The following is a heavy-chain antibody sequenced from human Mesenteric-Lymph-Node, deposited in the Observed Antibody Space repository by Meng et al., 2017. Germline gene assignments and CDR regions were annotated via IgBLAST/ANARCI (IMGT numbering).Heavy chain of an antibody. Sequence: SLKISCAASGFTFDDYAMHWVRQAPGKGLEWVSGISWNSGSIGYADSVKGRFTISRDNAKNSLYLQMNSLRSEDTAVYYCARDESTTVTTPSDYWGQGTLVTVSS. V-gene: IGHV3-9*01. CDR1: GFTFDDYA. J-gene: IGHJ4*02. CDR2: ISWNSGSI. CDR3: ARDESTTVTTPSDY. D-gene: IGHD4-17*01.